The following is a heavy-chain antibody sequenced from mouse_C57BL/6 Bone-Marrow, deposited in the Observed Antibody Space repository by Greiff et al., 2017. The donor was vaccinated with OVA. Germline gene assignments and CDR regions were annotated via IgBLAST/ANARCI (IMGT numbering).Heavy chain of an antibody. CDR3: ARLYGNYLYYLDY. D-gene: IGHD2-1*01. Sequence: QVQLQQPGAELVMPGASVKLSCKASGYTFTSYWMHWVKQRPGQGLEWIGEIDPSDSYTNYNQKFKGKSTLTVDKSSSTAYMQLSSLTSEDSAVDYCARLYGNYLYYLDYWGQGTTLTVSS. J-gene: IGHJ2*01. CDR1: GYTFTSYW. V-gene: IGHV1-69*01. CDR2: IDPSDSYT.